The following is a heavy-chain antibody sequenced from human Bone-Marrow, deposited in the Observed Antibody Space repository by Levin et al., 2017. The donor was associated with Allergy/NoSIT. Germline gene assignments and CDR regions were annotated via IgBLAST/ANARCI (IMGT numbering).Heavy chain of an antibody. D-gene: IGHD3-16*02. CDR3: AAGGDYMWGSYHAD. CDR2: MYYSGST. V-gene: IGHV4-31*03. Sequence: SETLSLTCTVSGASIISGGFYWSWIRQHPGKGLEWIGSMYYSGSTHYNASLRSRVSIAVDTSKTQFFLHLESVTAADTATYYGAAGGDYMWGSYHADWGQGTLVTVSS. J-gene: IGHJ4*02. CDR1: GASIISGGFY.